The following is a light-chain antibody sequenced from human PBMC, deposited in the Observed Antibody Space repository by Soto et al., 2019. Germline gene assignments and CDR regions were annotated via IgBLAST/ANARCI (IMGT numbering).Light chain of an antibody. Sequence: EIVLTQSPATLSLSPGERATLSCRASQSVGSYLAWYQQKPGQAPRLLIYDASNRATGIPARFSGSGSGTDFTLTISSLEPEDFAVYYCQQRSNQLTFGGGTKVEIK. CDR3: QQRSNQLT. CDR2: DAS. J-gene: IGKJ4*01. CDR1: QSVGSY. V-gene: IGKV3-11*01.